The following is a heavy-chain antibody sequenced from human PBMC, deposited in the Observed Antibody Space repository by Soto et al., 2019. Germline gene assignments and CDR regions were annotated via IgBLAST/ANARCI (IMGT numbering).Heavy chain of an antibody. CDR2: ISSSSSYI. Sequence: GGSLRLSCAASGFTFSSYSMNWVRQAPGKGLEWVSSISSSSSYIYYADSVKGRFTISRDNAKNSLYLQMNSLRAEDTAVYYCARDRGGYCSGGSCYSEYFQHWGQGTLVTVSS. J-gene: IGHJ1*01. CDR3: ARDRGGYCSGGSCYSEYFQH. D-gene: IGHD2-15*01. CDR1: GFTFSSYS. V-gene: IGHV3-21*01.